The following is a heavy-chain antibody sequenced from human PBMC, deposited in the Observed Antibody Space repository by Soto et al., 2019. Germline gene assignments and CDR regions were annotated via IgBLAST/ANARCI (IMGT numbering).Heavy chain of an antibody. V-gene: IGHV1-69*13. CDR1: GGTFSSYA. CDR2: IIPIFGTA. D-gene: IGHD1-26*01. J-gene: IGHJ6*02. Sequence: SVKVSCKASGGTFSSYAISWVRQAPGQGLEWMGGIIPIFGTANYAQKFQGRVTITADESTSTAYMELSGLRSEDTAVYYCARPQEVGATTVYYYYGMDVWGQGTTVTVSS. CDR3: ARPQEVGATTVYYYYGMDV.